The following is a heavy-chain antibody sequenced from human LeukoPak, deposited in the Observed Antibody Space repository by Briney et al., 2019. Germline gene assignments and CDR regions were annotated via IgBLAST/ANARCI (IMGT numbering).Heavy chain of an antibody. CDR1: GGSISSHY. J-gene: IGHJ6*03. CDR2: INHSGST. CDR3: ARTTYYDFWSAKIYYYMDV. V-gene: IGHV4-34*01. Sequence: PSETLSLTCTVSGGSISSHYWSWIRQPPGKGLEWIGEINHSGSTNYNPSLKSRVTISVDTSKNQFSLKLSSVTAADTAVYYCARTTYYDFWSAKIYYYMDVWGKGTTVTVSS. D-gene: IGHD3-3*01.